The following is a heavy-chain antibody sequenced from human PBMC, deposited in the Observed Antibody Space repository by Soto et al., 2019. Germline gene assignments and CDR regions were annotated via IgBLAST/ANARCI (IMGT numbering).Heavy chain of an antibody. V-gene: IGHV1-69*13. Sequence: SVKVSCKASGGTFSSYAISWVRQAPGQGLEWMGGIIPIFGTANYAQKFQGRVTITADESTSTAYMELRSLRSDDTAVYYCARGGSGWPFDYWGQGTLVTVSS. D-gene: IGHD6-19*01. CDR2: IIPIFGTA. CDR3: ARGGSGWPFDY. CDR1: GGTFSSYA. J-gene: IGHJ4*02.